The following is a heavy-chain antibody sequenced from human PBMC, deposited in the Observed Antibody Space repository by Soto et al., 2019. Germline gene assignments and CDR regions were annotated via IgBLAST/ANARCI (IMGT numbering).Heavy chain of an antibody. CDR1: SGSISSSNW. CDR2: IYHSGST. CDR3: ARDTWRDSGYDLGFSD. D-gene: IGHD5-12*01. V-gene: IGHV4-4*02. J-gene: IGHJ4*02. Sequence: QVQLQESGPGLVKPSWTLSLTCAVSSGSISSSNWWSWVRQPPGKGLEWIGEIYHSGSTNYNPSLKSQVTKSVDKSKNQFSQKLSSVTAAETAVYYCARDTWRDSGYDLGFSDWGQGTLVTVSS.